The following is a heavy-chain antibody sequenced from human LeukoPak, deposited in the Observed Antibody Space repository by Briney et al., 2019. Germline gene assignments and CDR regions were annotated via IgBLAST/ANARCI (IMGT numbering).Heavy chain of an antibody. CDR2: ISSSSSYI. J-gene: IGHJ4*02. CDR3: ARVALPFDDILVSRLFDISY. D-gene: IGHD3-9*01. CDR1: GFTFSSYS. Sequence: PGGSLRLSCAASGFTFSSYSMNWVRQAPGKGLEWVSSISSSSSYIYYADSVKGRFTISRDNANKSLYLQMNSLRAEDTAVYYCARVALPFDDILVSRLFDISYWGQGTLVTVSS. V-gene: IGHV3-21*01.